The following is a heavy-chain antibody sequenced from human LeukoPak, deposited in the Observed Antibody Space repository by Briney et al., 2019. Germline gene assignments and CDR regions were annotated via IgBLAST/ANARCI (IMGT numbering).Heavy chain of an antibody. J-gene: IGHJ4*02. CDR2: IWYDGSNK. D-gene: IGHD2-15*01. V-gene: IGHV3-33*01. CDR1: GFTFSTYG. Sequence: GGSLRLSCAASGFTFSTYGMHWVRQAPGKGLEWVAVIWYDGSNKYYADSVKGRFTITRDNAKNSLYLEMNSLRAEDTAVYYCARVTAATRFVDYWGQGTLVTVSS. CDR3: ARVTAATRFVDY.